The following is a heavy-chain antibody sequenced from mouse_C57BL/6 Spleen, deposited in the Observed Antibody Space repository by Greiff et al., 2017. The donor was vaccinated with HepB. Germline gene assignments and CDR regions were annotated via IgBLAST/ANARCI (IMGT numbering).Heavy chain of an antibody. CDR2: ISDGGSYT. D-gene: IGHD2-3*01. CDR1: GFTFSSYA. J-gene: IGHJ1*03. Sequence: EVKLQESGGGLVKPGGSLKLSCAASGFTFSSYAMSWVRQTPEKRLEWVATISDGGSYTYYPDNVKGRFTISRDNAKNNLYLQMSHLKSEDTAMYYCARDDGYWYFDVWGTGTTVTVSS. V-gene: IGHV5-4*01. CDR3: ARDDGYWYFDV.